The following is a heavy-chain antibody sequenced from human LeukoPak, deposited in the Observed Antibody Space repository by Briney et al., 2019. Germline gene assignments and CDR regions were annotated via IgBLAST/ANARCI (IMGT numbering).Heavy chain of an antibody. J-gene: IGHJ4*02. CDR2: MYYSGST. Sequence: PSETLSLTCSVYGGSFSGYYWSWIRQPPGKGLEWIGSMYYSGSTYYNPSLKSRGTISVDTSKNQFSLKLSSVTAADTAVYYCARGKDGYNLDYWGQGTLVTVSS. V-gene: IGHV4-34*01. D-gene: IGHD5-24*01. CDR1: GGSFSGYY. CDR3: ARGKDGYNLDY.